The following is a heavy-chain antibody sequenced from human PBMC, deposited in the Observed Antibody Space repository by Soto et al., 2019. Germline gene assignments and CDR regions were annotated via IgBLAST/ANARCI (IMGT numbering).Heavy chain of an antibody. J-gene: IGHJ6*02. CDR2: IIPIFGTA. CDR3: AKSRGMVQDHYSPYAMDV. CDR1: GGSFSGYA. V-gene: IGHV1-69*13. D-gene: IGHD1-1*01. Sequence: AAGKVCCKASGGSFSGYAISWGRQAPGQGLEWMGGIIPIFGTANYAQKFQGRVTITADESTSTAYMELSSLRSEDTAVYYCAKSRGMVQDHYSPYAMDVCCPGPTLTVSS.